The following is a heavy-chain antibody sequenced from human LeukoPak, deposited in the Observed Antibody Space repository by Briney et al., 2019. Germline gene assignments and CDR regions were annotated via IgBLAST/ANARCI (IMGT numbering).Heavy chain of an antibody. CDR1: GFTVSSNH. CDR2: NYSAGSR. J-gene: IGHJ4*02. D-gene: IGHD2-15*01. CDR3: ASGGLGARKFYSDPFHY. V-gene: IGHV3-53*05. Sequence: GGSLRLSCAASGFTVSSNHVSGVRQPPGKGLEGGSINYSAGSRYYADSVRGRFTISRDDSKNTMFLQMNSLRVDDTAVYYCASGGLGARKFYSDPFHYWGQGILVTVSS.